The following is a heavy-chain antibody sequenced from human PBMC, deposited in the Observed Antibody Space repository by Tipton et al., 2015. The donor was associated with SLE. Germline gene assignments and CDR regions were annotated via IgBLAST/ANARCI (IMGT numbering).Heavy chain of an antibody. D-gene: IGHD5-12*01. CDR1: GGTFSSYA. Sequence: QLVQSGAEVKKPGSSVKVSCKASGGTFSSYAISWVRQAPGQGLEWMGRIIPILGIANYAQKFQGRVTITADKSTSTAYMELSSLRSEDTAVYYCARSGYDSVWFDPWGQGNLVTVSS. CDR2: IIPILGIA. V-gene: IGHV1-69*09. CDR3: ARSGYDSVWFDP. J-gene: IGHJ5*02.